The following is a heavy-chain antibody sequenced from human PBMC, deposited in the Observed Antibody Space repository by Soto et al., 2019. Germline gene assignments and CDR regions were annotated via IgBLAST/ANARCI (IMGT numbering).Heavy chain of an antibody. CDR3: ARKLGYCSGGSCYEKDYFDY. V-gene: IGHV3-21*01. D-gene: IGHD2-15*01. CDR2: ISSSSSYI. Sequence: EVQLVESGGGLVKPGGSLRLSCAASGFTFSSYSMNWVRQAPGKGLEWVSSISSSSSYIYYADSVKGRVTISRDNAKNSLYLQMNSLRAEDTAVYYCARKLGYCSGGSCYEKDYFDYWGQGTLVTVSS. J-gene: IGHJ4*02. CDR1: GFTFSSYS.